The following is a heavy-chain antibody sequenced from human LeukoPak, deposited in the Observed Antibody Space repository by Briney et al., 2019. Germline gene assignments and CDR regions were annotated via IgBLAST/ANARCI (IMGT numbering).Heavy chain of an antibody. Sequence: SETLSLTCTVSGGSVSSYYWSWIRQPPGKGLEWIGYISYSGSTNYNPSLKSRVTISLDTSKNQFSLKLRSVTAADTAVYYCARGFDSKSTYFDYWGQGTLVTVSS. V-gene: IGHV4-59*02. CDR3: ARGFDSKSTYFDY. D-gene: IGHD5-12*01. CDR1: GGSVSSYY. CDR2: ISYSGST. J-gene: IGHJ4*02.